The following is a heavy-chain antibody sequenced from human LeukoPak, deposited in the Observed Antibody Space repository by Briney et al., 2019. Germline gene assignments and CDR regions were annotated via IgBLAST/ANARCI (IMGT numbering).Heavy chain of an antibody. CDR3: ARSTGQYYYDSSGYGYYGY. V-gene: IGHV4-61*02. CDR2: IYTSGST. Sequence: SETLSLTCTVSGGSISSGDYYWSWIRQPAGKGLEWIGRIYTSGSTNYNPSLKSRVTISVDTSKNQFSLKLSSVTAADTAVYYCARSTGQYYYDSSGYGYYGYWGQGTLVTVSS. D-gene: IGHD3-22*01. J-gene: IGHJ4*02. CDR1: GGSISSGDYY.